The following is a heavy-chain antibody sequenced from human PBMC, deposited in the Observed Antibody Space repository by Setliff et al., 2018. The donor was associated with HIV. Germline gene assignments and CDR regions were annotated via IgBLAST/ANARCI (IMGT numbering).Heavy chain of an antibody. CDR3: ARGEKRFLEWLPLDYYYYYYMDV. V-gene: IGHV1-69*13. CDR2: IIPIFGTA. Sequence: SVKVSCKASGGTFSGYAISWVRQAPGQGLELMGGIIPIFGTANYAQKFQGRVTSTADESTSTAYMELSSLRSEDTAVYYCARGEKRFLEWLPLDYYYYYYMDVWGKGTTVTVSS. CDR1: GGTFSGYA. J-gene: IGHJ6*03. D-gene: IGHD3-3*01.